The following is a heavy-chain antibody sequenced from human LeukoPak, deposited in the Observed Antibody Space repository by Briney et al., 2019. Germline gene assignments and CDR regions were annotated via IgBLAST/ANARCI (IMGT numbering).Heavy chain of an antibody. CDR2: ISSSGSVI. D-gene: IGHD3-10*01. V-gene: IGHV3-11*04. J-gene: IGHJ3*02. CDR1: GFTFSDYY. Sequence: SGGSLRLSCAASGFTFSDYYMSWIRQAPGKGLEWVSYISSSGSVIYYADSVKGRFTISRDNAQNSVYLQMNSLRAEDTAVYYCARDRGGDAFDIWGQGTMVTVSS. CDR3: ARDRGGDAFDI.